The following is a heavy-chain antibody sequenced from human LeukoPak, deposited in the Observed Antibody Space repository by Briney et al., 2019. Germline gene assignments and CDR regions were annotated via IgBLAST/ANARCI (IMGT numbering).Heavy chain of an antibody. Sequence: PGGSLRLSCAASGFTFSSYDMHWVRQATGKGLERVSAIGTAGDTYYPGSVKGRFTISRENAKNSLYLQMNSLRAGDTAVYYCARGRGVIARYYYYGMDVWGQGTTVTVSS. D-gene: IGHD3-10*01. V-gene: IGHV3-13*01. CDR2: IGTAGDT. CDR3: ARGRGVIARYYYYGMDV. J-gene: IGHJ6*02. CDR1: GFTFSSYD.